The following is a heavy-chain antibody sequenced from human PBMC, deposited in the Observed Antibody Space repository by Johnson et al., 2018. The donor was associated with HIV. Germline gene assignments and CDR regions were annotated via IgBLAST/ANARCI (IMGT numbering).Heavy chain of an antibody. Sequence: EVQLVESGGGLVQPGGSLRLSCAASGFTFSNYAMSWVRQAPGQGLEWVSVIYSGGSTYYADSVKGRFTISRDHSKNTLYLQMNSLRAEDTAVYYCAREPYYCSGGSCYRGTAVDIWGQGTMVTVSS. CDR1: GFTFSNYA. CDR2: IYSGGST. J-gene: IGHJ3*02. CDR3: AREPYYCSGGSCYRGTAVDI. V-gene: IGHV3-66*02. D-gene: IGHD2-15*01.